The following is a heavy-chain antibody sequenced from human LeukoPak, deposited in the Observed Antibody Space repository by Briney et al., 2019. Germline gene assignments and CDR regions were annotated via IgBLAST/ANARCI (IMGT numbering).Heavy chain of an antibody. CDR2: INPNSGGT. D-gene: IGHD6-19*01. J-gene: IGHJ3*02. CDR3: AGPGIAVAGTHLDAFDI. CDR1: GYTFTGYY. Sequence: ASVKVSCKASGYTFTGYYMHWVRQAPGQGLEWMGWINPNSGGTNYAQKFQGRVTMTRDTSISTAYMELSRLRSDDTAVYYCAGPGIAVAGTHLDAFDIWGQGTMVTVFS. V-gene: IGHV1-2*02.